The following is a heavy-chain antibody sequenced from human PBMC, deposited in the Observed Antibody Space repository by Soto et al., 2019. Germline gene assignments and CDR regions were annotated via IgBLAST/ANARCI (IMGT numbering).Heavy chain of an antibody. CDR1: GYTFTGYY. CDR2: INPNSGGT. CDR3: ARDSGSYSGVCWFDP. D-gene: IGHD1-26*01. V-gene: IGHV1-2*04. J-gene: IGHJ5*02. Sequence: QVQLVQSGAEVNKPGASVKVSCKASGYTFTGYYMHWVRQAPGQGLEWMGWINPNSGGTNYAQKFQGWVTMTRDTSISTAYMELSRLRSDDTAVYYCARDSGSYSGVCWFDPWGQGTLVTVCS.